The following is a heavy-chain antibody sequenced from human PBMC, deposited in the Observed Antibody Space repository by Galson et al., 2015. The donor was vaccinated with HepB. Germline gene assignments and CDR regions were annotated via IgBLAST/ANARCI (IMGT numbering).Heavy chain of an antibody. CDR3: AKCTSSASCYTPVDY. J-gene: IGHJ4*02. D-gene: IGHD2-2*02. V-gene: IGHV3-23*01. CDR2: ITGSDDST. CDR1: GFAFSSYA. Sequence: SLRLSCAASGFAFSSYAMSWVRQAPGKGLEWVSAITGSDDSTYSADSVKGRFTISRDNSKNTLYLQMNSLRAEDTAVYYCAKCTSSASCYTPVDYWGQGTLVTVSS.